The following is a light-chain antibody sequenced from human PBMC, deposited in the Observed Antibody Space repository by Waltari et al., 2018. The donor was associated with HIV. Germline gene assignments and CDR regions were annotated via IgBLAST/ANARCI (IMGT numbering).Light chain of an antibody. CDR1: QGVSSN. CDR3: QQYHHWPLT. CDR2: GAS. V-gene: IGKV3-15*01. J-gene: IGKJ5*01. Sequence: MMTQPPGTLSVSTGERATLTCRASQGVSSNLAGYQQKPGQSPRLLIYGASTRATGMPARFSGSGSGTEFSLTISSLQSEDFAVYYCQQYHHWPLTFGQGKRLEIK.